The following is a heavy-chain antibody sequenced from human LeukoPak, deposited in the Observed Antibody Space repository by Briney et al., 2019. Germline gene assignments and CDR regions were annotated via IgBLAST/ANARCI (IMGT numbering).Heavy chain of an antibody. CDR2: ICAYNGNT. V-gene: IGHV1-18*01. Sequence: GASGKVSCKASGYTFTSYGISWVRQAPGQGLEWMGWICAYNGNTNNTQKLQGRVTMTTHTSTSTASVELRSLRSDGTAVYYCVRGLESGYVSGSYSDYWGQGTLVTVSS. CDR3: VRGLESGYVSGSYSDY. CDR1: GYTFTSYG. J-gene: IGHJ4*02. D-gene: IGHD3-10*01.